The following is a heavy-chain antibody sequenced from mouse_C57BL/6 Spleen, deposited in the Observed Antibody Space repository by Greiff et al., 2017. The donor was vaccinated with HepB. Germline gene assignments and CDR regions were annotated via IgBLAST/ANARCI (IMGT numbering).Heavy chain of an antibody. V-gene: IGHV1-82*01. Sequence: QVQLQQSGPELVKPGASVKISCKASGYALSSSWMNWVKQRPGKGLEWIGRIYPGDGDTNYNGKFKGKATLTADKSSSTAYMQLSSLTAEDSAVYFCAREGGSPYYYAMDYWGQGTSVTVSS. CDR1: GYALSSSW. J-gene: IGHJ4*01. CDR3: AREGGSPYYYAMDY. D-gene: IGHD1-1*02. CDR2: IYPGDGDT.